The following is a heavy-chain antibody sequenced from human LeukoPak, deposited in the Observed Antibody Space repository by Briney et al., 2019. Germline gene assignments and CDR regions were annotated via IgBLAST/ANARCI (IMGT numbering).Heavy chain of an antibody. CDR1: GFTFSSYS. Sequence: GGSLRLSCAASGFTFSSYSMNWVRQAPGKGLEWVSYISSSSSTIYYADSVKGRFTISRDNAKNSLYLQMDSLRAEDTAVYYCARDKQVVVGATTAYDYWGQGTLVTVSS. V-gene: IGHV3-48*01. D-gene: IGHD1-26*01. CDR2: ISSSSSTI. CDR3: ARDKQVVVGATTAYDY. J-gene: IGHJ4*02.